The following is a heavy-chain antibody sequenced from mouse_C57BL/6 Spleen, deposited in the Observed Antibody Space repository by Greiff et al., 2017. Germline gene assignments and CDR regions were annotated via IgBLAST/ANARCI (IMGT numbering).Heavy chain of an antibody. J-gene: IGHJ2*01. CDR1: GYNFNSYW. V-gene: IGHV1-53*01. Sequence: QVQLQQPGTELVKPGASVKLSCKASGYNFNSYWMHWVKQRPGKGLEWIGNIKPRNGGNNYNEKFKSKATLTVDKSSSTAYMQLSSLQSDVSAVYYCARRTPYYFSSWGQGTTLTVSS. CDR3: ARRTPYYFSS. CDR2: IKPRNGGN.